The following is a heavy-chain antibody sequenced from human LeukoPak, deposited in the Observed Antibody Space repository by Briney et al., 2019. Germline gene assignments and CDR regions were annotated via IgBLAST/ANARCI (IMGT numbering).Heavy chain of an antibody. V-gene: IGHV5-51*01. D-gene: IGHD6-19*01. CDR1: GYTFTSYW. CDR2: IYPGDSDT. Sequence: GESLQISCKGSGYTFTSYWIGWVRQMPGKGLEWMGIIYPGDSDTRYSPSFQGQVTISADKSVNTAYLQWSSLKASDTAMYFCAIRYSSGWYVYFDYWGQGTLVTVSS. CDR3: AIRYSSGWYVYFDY. J-gene: IGHJ4*02.